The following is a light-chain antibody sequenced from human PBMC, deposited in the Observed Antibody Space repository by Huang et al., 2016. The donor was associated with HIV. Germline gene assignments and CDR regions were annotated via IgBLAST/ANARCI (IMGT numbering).Light chain of an antibody. V-gene: IGKV3-20*01. CDR3: HQYGDSRGT. CDR1: QSVNNNF. CDR2: GAS. J-gene: IGKJ1*01. Sequence: ELVLTQSPGTLSLSPGERATLSCRARQSVNNNFLAWYQQQPGQTPRLLIYGASSRATGVPDRFSGSGSGKDFTLTISRLEPEDFAVYYCHQYGDSRGTFGQGTKVEIK.